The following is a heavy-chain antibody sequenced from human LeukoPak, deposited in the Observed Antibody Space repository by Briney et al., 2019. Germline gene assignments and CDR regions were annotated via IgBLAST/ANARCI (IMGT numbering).Heavy chain of an antibody. Sequence: NSSETLSLTCAVYGGSFSGYYWSWIRQPPGKGLEWIGEINHGGSTNYNPSLKSRVTISVDTSKNQFSLKLSSVTAADTAVYYCARDSGSWYFYWGQGTLVTVSS. CDR1: GGSFSGYY. D-gene: IGHD6-13*01. CDR3: ARDSGSWYFY. V-gene: IGHV4-34*01. J-gene: IGHJ4*02. CDR2: INHGGST.